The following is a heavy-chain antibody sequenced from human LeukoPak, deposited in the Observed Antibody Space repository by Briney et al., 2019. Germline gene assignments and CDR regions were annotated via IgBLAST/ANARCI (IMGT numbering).Heavy chain of an antibody. V-gene: IGHV4-39*07. Sequence: PSETLSLTCTVSGGSISSSSYYWGWIRQPPGKGLEWIGSIYYSGSTYYNPSLKSRVTISVDTSKNQFSLKLSSVTAADTAVYYCARGRGPSLVVPAATRSSYYYYMDVWGKGTTVTVSS. D-gene: IGHD2-2*01. CDR2: IYYSGST. J-gene: IGHJ6*03. CDR3: ARGRGPSLVVPAATRSSYYYYMDV. CDR1: GGSISSSSYY.